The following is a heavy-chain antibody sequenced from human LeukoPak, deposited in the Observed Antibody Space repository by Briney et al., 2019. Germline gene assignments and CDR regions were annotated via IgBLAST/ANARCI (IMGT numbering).Heavy chain of an antibody. CDR2: ISSSGSTI. Sequence: GGSLRLSCAASGFTFSSYEMNWVRQAPGKGLEWVSYISSSGSTIYYADSVKGRFTISRDNAKNSLYLQTDSLRVEDSAVYYCVRSSRSSSPGYWGQGTLVTVSS. V-gene: IGHV3-48*03. J-gene: IGHJ4*02. D-gene: IGHD6-13*01. CDR3: VRSSRSSSPGY. CDR1: GFTFSSYE.